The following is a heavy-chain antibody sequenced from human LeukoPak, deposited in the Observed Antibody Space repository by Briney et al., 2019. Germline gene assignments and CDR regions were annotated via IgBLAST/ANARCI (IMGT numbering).Heavy chain of an antibody. CDR1: GYTFTNYW. J-gene: IGHJ5*02. CDR3: ARQYYETLTGPNWFDA. D-gene: IGHD3-9*01. Sequence: GDSLKISCKGSGYTFTNYWIGWVRQMPGKGLEWMGIILPGDSDTRYSPSFKGQVTMSVDKSISTAYLQWSSLKASDTAMYYCARQYYETLTGPNWFDAWGQGTLVTVSS. V-gene: IGHV5-51*01. CDR2: ILPGDSDT.